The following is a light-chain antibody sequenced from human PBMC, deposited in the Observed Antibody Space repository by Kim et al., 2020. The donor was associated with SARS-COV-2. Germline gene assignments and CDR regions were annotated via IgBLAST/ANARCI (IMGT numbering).Light chain of an antibody. CDR1: SNNVGYQG. CDR2: RNS. V-gene: IGLV10-54*01. Sequence: QAGLTQPPSVSKGLRQTATLTCTGNSNNVGYQGAAWLQQHQGNPPKLLSYRNSIRPSGISERFSASRSGNTASLAITGLQPEDEADYYCLAWDRSLSAWVFGGGTKLTVL. J-gene: IGLJ3*02. CDR3: LAWDRSLSAWV.